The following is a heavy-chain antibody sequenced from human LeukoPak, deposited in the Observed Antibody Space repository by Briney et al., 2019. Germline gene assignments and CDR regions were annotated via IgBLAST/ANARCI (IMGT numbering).Heavy chain of an antibody. CDR2: IKQDGSKK. CDR1: GFPFSSYW. CDR3: TRVGYIDEGIDY. Sequence: GGSLRLSCVAFGFPFSSYWMTWVRQAPGKGLEWVANIKQDGSKKSYVDSVKGRFTISRDNAKNSLYLQMNSLRAEDTAIYYCTRVGYIDEGIDYWGQGTLVTVSS. V-gene: IGHV3-7*04. D-gene: IGHD5-24*01. J-gene: IGHJ4*02.